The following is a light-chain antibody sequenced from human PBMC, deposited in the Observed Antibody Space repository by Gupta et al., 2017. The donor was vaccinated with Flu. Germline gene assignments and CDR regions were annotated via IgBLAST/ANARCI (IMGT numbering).Light chain of an antibody. CDR1: QSVSNN. V-gene: IGKV3-15*01. Sequence: EIVMTQSPATLYVSPGERATLSCRASQSVSNNLAWYQQRPGQAPRRLIFGASSRATGIPARFSGSGSGTEFTLTISSRQSEDFAVYYCQQYEIWPPYTFGQGTKLEIK. CDR3: QQYEIWPPYT. CDR2: GAS. J-gene: IGKJ2*01.